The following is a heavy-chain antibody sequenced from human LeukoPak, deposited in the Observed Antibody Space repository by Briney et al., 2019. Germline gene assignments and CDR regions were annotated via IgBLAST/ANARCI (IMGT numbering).Heavy chain of an antibody. CDR3: ARDRAYSYGFAYYFAD. D-gene: IGHD5-18*01. Sequence: PGRSLRLSCAASGFSFSSFGIHWVRQAPGKGLEWVAIVWYDGSNKHYADSVKGRFTISRDSSKNTVYLQMNSLRGEDTAVYYCARDRAYSYGFAYYFADWGQGTLVTVSS. V-gene: IGHV3-33*01. CDR1: GFSFSSFG. CDR2: VWYDGSNK. J-gene: IGHJ4*02.